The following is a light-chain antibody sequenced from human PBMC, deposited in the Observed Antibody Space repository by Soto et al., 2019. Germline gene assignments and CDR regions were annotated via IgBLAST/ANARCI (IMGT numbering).Light chain of an antibody. V-gene: IGLV1-40*01. Sequence: QSVLTQPPSVSGAPGQRGTISCTGSSSNIGAGYDVHWYQQLPGTAPKLLIYGNSNRPSGIPDRFSGSKSGTSASLAITGLQAEDEADYYCQSYDSRLSAYYVFGTGTKVTVL. J-gene: IGLJ1*01. CDR2: GNS. CDR3: QSYDSRLSAYYV. CDR1: SSNIGAGYD.